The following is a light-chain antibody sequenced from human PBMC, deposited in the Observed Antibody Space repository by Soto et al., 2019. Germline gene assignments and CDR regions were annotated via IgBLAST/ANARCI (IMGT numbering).Light chain of an antibody. Sequence: QSVLTQPPSVSGAPGQRVTISCTGSSSNIGAGYDVHWYQQLPGTAPKLLIYGNSNRPSGVPDQFSGSKSGTSASLVITGLQAEDEADYYCQSYGSSLSGVVFGGGTKVTVL. CDR3: QSYGSSLSGVV. V-gene: IGLV1-40*01. J-gene: IGLJ2*01. CDR2: GNS. CDR1: SSNIGAGYD.